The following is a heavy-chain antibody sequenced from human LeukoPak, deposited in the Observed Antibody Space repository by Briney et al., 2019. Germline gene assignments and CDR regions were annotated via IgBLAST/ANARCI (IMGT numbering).Heavy chain of an antibody. CDR2: IKQDGSEK. D-gene: IGHD3-22*01. V-gene: IGHV3-7*01. Sequence: GGSLRLSCAASGFTFSSYWMSWVRQAPGKGLEWVANIKQDGSEKYYVDSVKGRFTISGDNAKNSLYLQMNSLRAEDTAVYYCARDYYDSSGYYEGDYWGQGTLVTVSS. CDR3: ARDYYDSSGYYEGDY. CDR1: GFTFSSYW. J-gene: IGHJ4*02.